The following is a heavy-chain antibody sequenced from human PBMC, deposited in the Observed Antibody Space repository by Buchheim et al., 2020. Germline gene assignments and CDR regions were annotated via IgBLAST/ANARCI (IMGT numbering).Heavy chain of an antibody. Sequence: VQLVESGGGLVKPGGSLGLSCATSGFTFTSYSLSWVRQAPGKGLEWVSSISSSGMYIYYADSVKGRFTISRDNAKNSLYLQMSGLRGEDTAVYYCVRADTTGAYYFDYWGQGTL. CDR1: GFTFTSYS. D-gene: IGHD1-1*01. J-gene: IGHJ4*02. V-gene: IGHV3-21*01. CDR2: ISSSGMYI. CDR3: VRADTTGAYYFDY.